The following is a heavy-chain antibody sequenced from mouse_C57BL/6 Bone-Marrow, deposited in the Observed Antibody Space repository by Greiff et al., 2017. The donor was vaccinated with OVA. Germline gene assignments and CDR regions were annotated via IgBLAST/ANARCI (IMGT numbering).Heavy chain of an antibody. CDR1: GYAFSSSW. V-gene: IGHV1-82*01. CDR2: IYPGDGDT. CDR3: ATLDYSNYVDDY. D-gene: IGHD2-5*01. J-gene: IGHJ2*01. Sequence: VQLQQSGPELVKPGASVKISCKASGYAFSSSWMNWVKQRPGKGLEWIGRIYPGDGDTNYNGKFKGKATLTADKSSSTAYMQLSSLTSEDSAVYFCATLDYSNYVDDYWGQGTTLTVSS.